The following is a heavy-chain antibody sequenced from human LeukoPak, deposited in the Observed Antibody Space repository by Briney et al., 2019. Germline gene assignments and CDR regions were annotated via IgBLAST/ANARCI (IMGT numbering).Heavy chain of an antibody. Sequence: SETLSLTYTVSGGSISSYYWSWIRQPPGKGLEWIGSIYYSGSTYYNPSLKSRVTISVDTSKNQFSLKLSSVTAADTAVYYCARQGEAHCSSTSCYGRGAFDIWGQGTMVTVSS. V-gene: IGHV4-59*05. J-gene: IGHJ3*02. CDR3: ARQGEAHCSSTSCYGRGAFDI. CDR1: GGSISSYY. CDR2: IYYSGST. D-gene: IGHD2-2*01.